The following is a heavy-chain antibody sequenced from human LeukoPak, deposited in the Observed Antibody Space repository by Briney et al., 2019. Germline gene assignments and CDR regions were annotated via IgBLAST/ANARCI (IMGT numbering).Heavy chain of an antibody. CDR3: ARLILWVDGDAFDI. D-gene: IGHD3-10*01. J-gene: IGHJ3*02. CDR2: ISGSSSTI. Sequence: GGSLRLSCAASGFSFSSYIMNWVRQAPGKGLEWLSHISGSSSTIYYADSVRGRFTVSRDNAKNSLYLQLDSLRVEDTAVYYCARLILWVDGDAFDIWGQGTMVTVSS. V-gene: IGHV3-48*01. CDR1: GFSFSSYI.